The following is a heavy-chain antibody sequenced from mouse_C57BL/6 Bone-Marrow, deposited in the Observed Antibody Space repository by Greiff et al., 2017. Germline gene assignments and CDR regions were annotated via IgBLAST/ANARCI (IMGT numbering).Heavy chain of an antibody. CDR3: ARGVITP. J-gene: IGHJ4*01. V-gene: IGHV1-59*01. CDR1: GYTFTSYW. Sequence: QVQLQQPGAELVRPGTSVKLSCKASGYTFTSYWMHWVKQRPGQGLEWIGVIDPSDSYTNYNQKFKGKATLTVATSSSTAYMQLSSLTSEDSAVYYCARGVITPWCQGTSVTVSS. D-gene: IGHD1-1*01. CDR2: IDPSDSYT.